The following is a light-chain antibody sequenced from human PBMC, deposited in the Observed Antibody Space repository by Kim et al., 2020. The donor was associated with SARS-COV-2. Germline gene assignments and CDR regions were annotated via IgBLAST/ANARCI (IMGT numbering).Light chain of an antibody. V-gene: IGLV3-1*01. J-gene: IGLJ3*02. CDR1: NLGDKY. Sequence: PRQTAIISCSGANLGDKYAYWYQQKPGQSPVLVIYRDSKRPSGIPERFSGSNSGNTATLTISGTQAMDEADYYCQAWDSSTAQGVFGGGTQLTVL. CDR3: QAWDSSTAQGV. CDR2: RDS.